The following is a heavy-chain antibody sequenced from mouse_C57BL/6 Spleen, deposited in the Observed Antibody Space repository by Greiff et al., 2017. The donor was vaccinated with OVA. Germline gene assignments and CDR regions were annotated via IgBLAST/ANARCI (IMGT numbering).Heavy chain of an antibody. CDR3: AREGTFSYYGSSYFDY. V-gene: IGHV1-55*01. J-gene: IGHJ2*01. CDR2: IYPGSGST. Sequence: QVQLQQPGAELVKPGASVKMSCKASGYTFTSYWITWVKQRPGQGLEWIGDIYPGSGSTNYNEKFKSKATLTVDTSSSTAYMQLSSLTSEDSAVYYCAREGTFSYYGSSYFDYWDQGTTLTVSS. D-gene: IGHD1-1*01. CDR1: GYTFTSYW.